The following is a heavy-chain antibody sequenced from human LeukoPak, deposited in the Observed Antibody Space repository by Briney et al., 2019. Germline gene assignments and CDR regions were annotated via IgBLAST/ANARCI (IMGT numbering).Heavy chain of an antibody. V-gene: IGHV1-58*02. Sequence: ASVKVSCKASGFTFTSSAMQWVRQARGQRLEWIGWIVVGSGNTNYAQKFQERVTITRDMSTSTAYMELSSLRSEDTAVYYCAAGTRIMYAFDIWGQGTMVTVSS. D-gene: IGHD3-16*01. CDR2: IVVGSGNT. J-gene: IGHJ3*02. CDR1: GFTFTSSA. CDR3: AAGTRIMYAFDI.